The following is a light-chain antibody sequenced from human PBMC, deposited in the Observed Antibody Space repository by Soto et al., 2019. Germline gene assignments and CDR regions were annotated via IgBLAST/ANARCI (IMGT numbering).Light chain of an antibody. CDR3: QQSYSFWT. Sequence: DIQMTQSPSSLSASVGDRVTITCRASQSISRYLNWYQHKPGKAPNLLINAASSLQSGVPSRFTGSGSGTDFTLNISGLQPEDFATYYCQQSYSFWTFGQGTKVDIK. V-gene: IGKV1-39*01. CDR1: QSISRY. J-gene: IGKJ1*01. CDR2: AAS.